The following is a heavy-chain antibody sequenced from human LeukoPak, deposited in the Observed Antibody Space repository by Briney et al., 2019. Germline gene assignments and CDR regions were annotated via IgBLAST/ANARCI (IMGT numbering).Heavy chain of an antibody. V-gene: IGHV1-18*01. CDR2: ISAYNGNT. CDR3: ARSSYDYYYMDV. D-gene: IGHD2-2*01. CDR1: GYTFTSYG. J-gene: IGHJ6*03. Sequence: ASVKVSCKASGYTFTSYGISWVRQAPGQGLEWMGWISAYNGNTSYAQKLQGRVTMTTDTSTSTAYMELRSLRSDDTAVYYCARSSYDYYYMDVWGKGTTVTISS.